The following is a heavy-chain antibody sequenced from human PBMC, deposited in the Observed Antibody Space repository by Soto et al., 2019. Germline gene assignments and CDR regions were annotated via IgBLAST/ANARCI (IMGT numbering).Heavy chain of an antibody. D-gene: IGHD2-15*01. Sequence: GESLKISWKGSGYSFTSYWIGWVRQMPGKGLEWMGIIYPGDSDTRYSPSFQGQVTISADKSISTAYLQWSSLKASDTAMYYCARLADYCSGGSCYHGMDVWGQGTTVTVSS. CDR1: GYSFTSYW. V-gene: IGHV5-51*01. J-gene: IGHJ6*02. CDR2: IYPGDSDT. CDR3: ARLADYCSGGSCYHGMDV.